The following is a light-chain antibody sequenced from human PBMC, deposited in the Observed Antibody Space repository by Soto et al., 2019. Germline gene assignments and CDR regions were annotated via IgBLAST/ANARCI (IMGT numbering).Light chain of an antibody. CDR1: SSDVGGYNY. Sequence: QSALAQPASVSGSPGQSLTISCTGTSSDVGGYNYVSLYQQHPGKAPKVMIYDSSNRPSGVSNRFSGSKSGNTASLTISGLQAEDEADYFCSSYTSSGTDVFGTGTKVTVL. J-gene: IGLJ1*01. CDR2: DSS. V-gene: IGLV2-14*01. CDR3: SSYTSSGTDV.